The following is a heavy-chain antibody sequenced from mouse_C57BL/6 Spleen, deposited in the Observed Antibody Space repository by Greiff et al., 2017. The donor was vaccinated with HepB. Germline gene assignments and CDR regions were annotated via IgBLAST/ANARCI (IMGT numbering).Heavy chain of an antibody. Sequence: QVQLKQSGPELVKPGASVKISCKASGYAFSSSWMNWVKQRPGKGLEWIGRIYPGDGDTNYNGKFKGKATLTADKSSSTAYMQLSSLTSEDSAVYFCARWVKEDYFDYWGQGTTLTVSS. CDR1: GYAFSSSW. CDR2: IYPGDGDT. CDR3: ARWVKEDYFDY. D-gene: IGHD2-1*01. V-gene: IGHV1-82*01. J-gene: IGHJ2*01.